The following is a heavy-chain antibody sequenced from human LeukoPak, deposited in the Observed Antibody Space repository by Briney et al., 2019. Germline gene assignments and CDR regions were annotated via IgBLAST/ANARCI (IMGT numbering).Heavy chain of an antibody. Sequence: ASVKVSCKASGYTFTSYDINWVRQATGQGLEWMEWMNPNSGNTGYAQKFQGRVTMTRNTSISTTYMELSSLRSEDTAVYYCARVYSSSSDYYYYMDVWGKGTTVTVSS. D-gene: IGHD6-6*01. CDR2: MNPNSGNT. CDR3: ARVYSSSSDYYYYMDV. CDR1: GYTFTSYD. V-gene: IGHV1-8*01. J-gene: IGHJ6*03.